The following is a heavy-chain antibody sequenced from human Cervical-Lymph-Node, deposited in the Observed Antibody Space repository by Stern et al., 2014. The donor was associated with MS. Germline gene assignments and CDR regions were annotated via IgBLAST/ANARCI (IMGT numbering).Heavy chain of an antibody. D-gene: IGHD6-19*01. Sequence: VQMGESGAEVKKPGSSVKVSCKASGYTFTSYYMHWVRQAPGQVLEWMGIINPSGGSTSYAQKFQGRVTMTRDTSTSKVYMELSSLRSEDTAVYYCAREVAGHRLGMMDVWGQGTTVTVSS. CDR2: INPSGGST. CDR1: GYTFTSYY. J-gene: IGHJ6*02. V-gene: IGHV1-46*01. CDR3: AREVAGHRLGMMDV.